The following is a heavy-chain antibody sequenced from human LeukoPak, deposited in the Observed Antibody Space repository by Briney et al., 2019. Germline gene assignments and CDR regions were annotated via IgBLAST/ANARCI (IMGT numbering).Heavy chain of an antibody. V-gene: IGHV3-74*01. CDR1: GFTFSSYW. J-gene: IGHJ5*02. Sequence: PGGSLRLSCAASGFTFSSYWMYWVRQAPGKGLVWVSRINTDGRSTTYADSVRGRFTISRDNAKNTLYLQMNSLRAEDTAVYYCARDRRDCTNGICTNWLDPWGQGTLVTVSS. CDR2: INTDGRST. CDR3: ARDRRDCTNGICTNWLDP. D-gene: IGHD2-8*01.